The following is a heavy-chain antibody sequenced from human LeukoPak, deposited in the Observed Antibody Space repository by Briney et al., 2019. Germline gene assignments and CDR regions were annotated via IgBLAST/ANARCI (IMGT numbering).Heavy chain of an antibody. J-gene: IGHJ4*02. CDR2: ISDSGFSA. Sequence: PGGSLRLSCAASGFTFSSYAMAWVRQAPGKGLEWVSTISDSGFSASSADSVKGRFITSRDNSKNTLYLQMNSLRAEDAAVYYCAKAGYSNSWPLDYWGQGTLVSVSS. CDR1: GFTFSSYA. D-gene: IGHD6-13*01. V-gene: IGHV3-23*01. CDR3: AKAGYSNSWPLDY.